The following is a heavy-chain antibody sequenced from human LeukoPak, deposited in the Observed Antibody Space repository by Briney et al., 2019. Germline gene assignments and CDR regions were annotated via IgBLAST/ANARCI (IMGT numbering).Heavy chain of an antibody. J-gene: IGHJ5*02. CDR1: GYSFTNFY. CDR2: INPSGGST. Sequence: GASVKVSCKASGYSFTNFYMHWVRQAPGQGLEWVGIINPSGGSTTYAQKFQGRVTMTRDTSTSTVYMELSNLIFEDTAVYYCARMEGYSYSDSWGQGTLVIVSS. CDR3: ARMEGYSYSDS. D-gene: IGHD3-16*01. V-gene: IGHV1-46*01.